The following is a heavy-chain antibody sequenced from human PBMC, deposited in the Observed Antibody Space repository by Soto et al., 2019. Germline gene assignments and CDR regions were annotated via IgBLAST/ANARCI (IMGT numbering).Heavy chain of an antibody. V-gene: IGHV4-59*01. CDR2: IYYTGST. CDR3: AREYANSPEAFDF. Sequence: SETRSLTCAVYGGSFFGYSWSWIRQPPGKGLEWIGYIYYTGSTNYNPSLKSRVTISLDTSRNQFSLKLSSVTAADTAVFYCAREYANSPEAFDFWGQGALVTVSS. D-gene: IGHD2-2*01. CDR1: GGSFFGYS. J-gene: IGHJ4*02.